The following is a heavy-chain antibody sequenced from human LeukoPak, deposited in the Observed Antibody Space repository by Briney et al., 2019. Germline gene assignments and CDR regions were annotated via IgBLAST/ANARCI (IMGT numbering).Heavy chain of an antibody. Sequence: GGSLRLSCAASGFTFSDYYMSWIRQAPGKGLEWVSYISSSGSTIYYADSVKGRFTISRDNAKNSLYLQMNSLRAEDTAVYYCASPAASGSYYSFDYWGQGTLVTVSS. CDR1: GFTFSDYY. V-gene: IGHV3-11*01. CDR3: ASPAASGSYYSFDY. J-gene: IGHJ4*02. D-gene: IGHD3-10*01. CDR2: ISSSGSTI.